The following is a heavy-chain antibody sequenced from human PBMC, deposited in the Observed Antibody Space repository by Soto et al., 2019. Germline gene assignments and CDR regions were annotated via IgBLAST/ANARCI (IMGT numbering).Heavy chain of an antibody. CDR3: ARQLQLRQNHYYYLDV. Sequence: LGESLKISCKGSGYGFTSYWIGWVRQMPGKGLEWMGIIYPGDSDTRYSPSFQGQVTISADKSISTAYLQWSSLKASDTAMYYCARQLQLRQNHYYYLDVWGKGTTVTVSS. CDR1: GYGFTSYW. CDR2: IYPGDSDT. D-gene: IGHD1-26*01. V-gene: IGHV5-51*01. J-gene: IGHJ6*03.